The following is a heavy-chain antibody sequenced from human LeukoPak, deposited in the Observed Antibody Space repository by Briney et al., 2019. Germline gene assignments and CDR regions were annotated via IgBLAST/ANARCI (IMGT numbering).Heavy chain of an antibody. CDR2: LNWNGGST. J-gene: IGHJ4*02. CDR1: GFTFDGHG. Sequence: GGSLRLSCAASGFTFDGHGMSWVRQAPGKGLEWVSALNWNGGSTAYADSVKGRFTISRDNAKSSLYLQMNSLRAEDTAFYYCARDRVEMATWGQGTLVTVSS. V-gene: IGHV3-20*04. CDR3: ARDRVEMAT. D-gene: IGHD5-24*01.